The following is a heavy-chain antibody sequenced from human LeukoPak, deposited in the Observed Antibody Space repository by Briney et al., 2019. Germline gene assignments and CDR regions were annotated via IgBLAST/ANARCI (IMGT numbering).Heavy chain of an antibody. J-gene: IGHJ6*03. CDR1: GFTFDDYA. Sequence: GRSLRLSCAASGFTFDDYAMHSVRQAPGKGLEWVSGISWNSGSIGYADSVKGRFTISRDNAKNSLYLQMNSLRAEDTALYYCAKSHDYYYYCMDVWGKGTTVNVSS. CDR3: AKSHDYYYYCMDV. CDR2: ISWNSGSI. V-gene: IGHV3-9*01.